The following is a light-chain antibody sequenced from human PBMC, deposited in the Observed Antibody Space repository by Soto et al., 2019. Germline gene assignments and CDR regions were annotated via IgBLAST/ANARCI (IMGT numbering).Light chain of an antibody. V-gene: IGKV3-15*01. CDR2: GAS. CDR1: QSVSSN. J-gene: IGKJ4*01. Sequence: EIVMTQSPATLSVSPGERATLSCRASQSVSSNLAWYQQKPGQSPRLLIYGASNRATDIPARFSGSGSGTEFTLTISSLQSEDSAVYYCQQYTNWPPIFGGGTKVEIK. CDR3: QQYTNWPPI.